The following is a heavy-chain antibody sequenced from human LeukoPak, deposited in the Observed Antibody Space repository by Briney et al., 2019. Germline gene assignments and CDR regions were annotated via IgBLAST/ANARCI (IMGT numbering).Heavy chain of an antibody. CDR2: IYPGDSDT. Sequence: GESLKISCNSSGYIYTSYWIGWVRQMPGKGLEWMGIIYPGDSDTRYSPSFQGQVTISADKSISTAYLQWSSLKASDTAMYYCARQPLVGATDAFDIWGQGTMVTVSS. D-gene: IGHD1-26*01. J-gene: IGHJ3*02. CDR3: ARQPLVGATDAFDI. V-gene: IGHV5-51*01. CDR1: GYIYTSYW.